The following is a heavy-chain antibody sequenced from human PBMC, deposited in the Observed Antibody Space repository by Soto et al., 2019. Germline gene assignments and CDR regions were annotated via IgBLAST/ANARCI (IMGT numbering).Heavy chain of an antibody. V-gene: IGHV4-59*08. J-gene: IGHJ4*02. D-gene: IGHD6-13*01. CDR2: IYYSGST. CDR3: ECPFNLPFSGTFFDS. CDR1: GGSISSYY. Sequence: SETLSLTCTVSGGSISSYYWSWIRQPPGKGLEWIGYIYYSGSTNYNPSLKSRVTISVDTSQEQFSLNLSSVTATDTAVYYCECPFNLPFSGTFFDSWGRGTLVTVSS.